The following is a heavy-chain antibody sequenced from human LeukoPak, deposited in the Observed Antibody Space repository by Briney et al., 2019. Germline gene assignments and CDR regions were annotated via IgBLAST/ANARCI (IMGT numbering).Heavy chain of an antibody. D-gene: IGHD4-17*01. CDR1: GFTFSAYS. CDR2: ISSSSTTT. CDR3: ARPQLYGDFDH. V-gene: IGHV3-48*01. J-gene: IGHJ5*02. Sequence: KAGGSLRLFCAASGFTFSAYSMNWVRQAPRKGLEWISYISSSSTTTYYADSVKGRFTISRDNAKNSLYLQMNSLRAEDTAVYYCARPQLYGDFDHWGQGTLVTVSS.